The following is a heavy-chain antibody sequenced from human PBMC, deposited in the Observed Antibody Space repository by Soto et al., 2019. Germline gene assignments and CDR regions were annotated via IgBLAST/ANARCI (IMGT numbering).Heavy chain of an antibody. CDR1: GYTFTSYY. V-gene: IGHV1-46*01. CDR2: INPSGGST. D-gene: IGHD3-10*01. Sequence: ASVKVSCKASGYTFTSYYMHWVRQAPGQGLEWMGIINPSGGSTSYAQKFQGRVTMTRDTSTSTVYMELSSLRSEDTAVYYCAREGYYGSGSPIPDYYYGMDVWGQGTTVTVSS. CDR3: AREGYYGSGSPIPDYYYGMDV. J-gene: IGHJ6*02.